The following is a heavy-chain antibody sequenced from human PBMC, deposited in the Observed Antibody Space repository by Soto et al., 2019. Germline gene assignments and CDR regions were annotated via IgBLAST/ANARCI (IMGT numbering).Heavy chain of an antibody. CDR2: IIPIFGTA. CDR3: ASGGIAARGGYYYYGMDV. CDR1: GGTFSSYA. J-gene: IGHJ6*02. D-gene: IGHD6-13*01. V-gene: IGHV1-69*13. Sequence: ASVKVSCKASGGTFSSYAISWVRQAPGQGLEWMGGIIPIFGTANYAQKFQGRVTITADESTSTAYMELSSLRSEDTAVYYCASGGIAARGGYYYYGMDVWGQGTTVTVSS.